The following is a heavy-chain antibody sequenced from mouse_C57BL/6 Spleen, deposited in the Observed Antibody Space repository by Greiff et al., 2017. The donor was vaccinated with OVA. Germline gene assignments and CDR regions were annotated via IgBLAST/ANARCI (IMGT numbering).Heavy chain of an antibody. V-gene: IGHV1-82*01. J-gene: IGHJ2*01. D-gene: IGHD2-3*01. Sequence: QVQLQQSGPELVKPGASVKISCKASGYAFSSSWMNWVKQRPGKGLEWIGRIYPGDGDTNYNGKFKGKATLTADKSSSTAYMQLSSLTSEDSAVYFCARSVYVGYSGETFDYWGQGTTLTVSS. CDR3: ARSVYVGYSGETFDY. CDR2: IYPGDGDT. CDR1: GYAFSSSW.